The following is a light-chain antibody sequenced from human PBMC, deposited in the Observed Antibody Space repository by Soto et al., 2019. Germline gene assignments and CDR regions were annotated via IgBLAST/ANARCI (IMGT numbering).Light chain of an antibody. CDR2: AAS. V-gene: IGKV1-17*01. Sequence: IQITHSPSSLSESVVDRVTFTFQASQGIRNNVAWYQQKPGKAPKRLIYAASSLQTGVPSRFSGSGSGTDFTLTISSLQPEDFATYYCLKHNSYPLNFGGGTKVAIK. CDR3: LKHNSYPLN. CDR1: QGIRNN. J-gene: IGKJ4*01.